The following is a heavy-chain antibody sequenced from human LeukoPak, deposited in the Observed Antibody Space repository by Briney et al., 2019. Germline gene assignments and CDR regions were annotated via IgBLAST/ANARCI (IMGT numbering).Heavy chain of an antibody. V-gene: IGHV4-59*01. Sequence: SETLSLTCSVSGGSIGRYWWSWIRQPPGKGLEWIGYIYYTGSTNCNPSLKSRVTISVDTSKNQFSLKLSSVTAADTAVYYCARDRLGAAAGYFQHWGQGTLVTVSS. CDR3: ARDRLGAAAGYFQH. CDR2: IYYTGST. D-gene: IGHD6-13*01. J-gene: IGHJ1*01. CDR1: GGSIGRYW.